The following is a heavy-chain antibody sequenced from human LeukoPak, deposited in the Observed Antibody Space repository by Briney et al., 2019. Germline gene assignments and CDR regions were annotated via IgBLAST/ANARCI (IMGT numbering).Heavy chain of an antibody. V-gene: IGHV3-48*01. CDR3: ARAPYGDYVDY. J-gene: IGHJ4*02. CDR1: GFTFSSYS. CDR2: ISIISSTI. D-gene: IGHD4-17*01. Sequence: SGGSLRLSCAASGFTFSSYSMNWVRQAPGKGLEWVSYISIISSTIYYADSVKGRFTISRDNAKNSLYLQMNSLRAEDTAVYYCARAPYGDYVDYWGQGTLVTVSS.